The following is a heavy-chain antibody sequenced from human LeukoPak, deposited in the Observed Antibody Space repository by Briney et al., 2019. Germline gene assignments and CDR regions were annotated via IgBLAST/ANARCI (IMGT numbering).Heavy chain of an antibody. Sequence: PSETLSLTCTVSGGSISSSSYYWGWIRQPPGKGLEWIGCIYYSGSTYYNPSLKSRVTISVDTSKNQFSLKLSSVTAADTAVYYCASGILYNWTLSGFDYWGQGTLVTVSS. V-gene: IGHV4-39*07. CDR3: ASGILYNWTLSGFDY. CDR2: IYYSGST. CDR1: GGSISSSSYY. D-gene: IGHD1-20*01. J-gene: IGHJ4*02.